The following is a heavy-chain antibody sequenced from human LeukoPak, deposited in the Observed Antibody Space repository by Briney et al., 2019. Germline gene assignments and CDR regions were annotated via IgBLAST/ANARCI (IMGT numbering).Heavy chain of an antibody. CDR3: ARDGGGDYVGYYYYYYMDV. D-gene: IGHD4-17*01. CDR1: GGSISSYY. Sequence: PSQTLSLTCTVSGGSISSYYWSWIRQPAGKGLEWIGRIYTSGSTNYNPSLKSRVTMSVDTSKNQFSLKLSSVTAADTAVYYCARDGGGDYVGYYYYYYMDVWGKGTTVTISS. CDR2: IYTSGST. V-gene: IGHV4-4*07. J-gene: IGHJ6*03.